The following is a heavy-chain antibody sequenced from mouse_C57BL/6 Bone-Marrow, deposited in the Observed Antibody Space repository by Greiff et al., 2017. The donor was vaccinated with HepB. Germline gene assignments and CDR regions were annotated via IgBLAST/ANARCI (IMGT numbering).Heavy chain of an antibody. CDR2: IDPETGGT. J-gene: IGHJ3*01. Sequence: QVQLQQSGAELVRPGASVTLSCKASGYTFTDYEMHWVKQTPVHGLEWIGAIDPETGGTAYNQKFKGKAILTADKSSSTAYMELRSLTSEDSAVYYYTRKYYYGSSYDYWGQGTLVTVSA. D-gene: IGHD1-1*01. CDR1: GYTFTDYE. CDR3: TRKYYYGSSYDY. V-gene: IGHV1-15*01.